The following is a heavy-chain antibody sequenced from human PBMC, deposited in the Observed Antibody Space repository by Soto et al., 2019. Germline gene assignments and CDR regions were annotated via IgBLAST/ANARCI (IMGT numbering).Heavy chain of an antibody. CDR1: GFTFSSYA. CDR2: ISGSGGSK. CDR3: ANGSSGYDFDYYYVDV. V-gene: IGHV3-23*01. J-gene: IGHJ6*03. D-gene: IGHD5-12*01. Sequence: EVHLLESGGGLVQPGGSLTLSCAAPGFTFSSYAMSWVRQAPGKGLEWVSAISGSGGSKYYADSVKGPFTISRDNSKNPLYLQMNSLRAHDTAAYSCANGSSGYDFDYYYVDVWCQGTTVTVSS.